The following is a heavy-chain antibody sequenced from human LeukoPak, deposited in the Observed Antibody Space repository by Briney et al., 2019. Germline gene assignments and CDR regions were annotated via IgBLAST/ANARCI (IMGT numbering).Heavy chain of an antibody. V-gene: IGHV1-2*06. J-gene: IGHJ4*02. D-gene: IGHD6-19*01. CDR2: INPNGGDT. Sequence: ASVRVSCKASGYTFTGYHMHWVRQAPGQGLEWMGRINPNGGDTNYAQKFQGRVTMTRDTSINTAYMELSRLTSDDAAVYYCARGYYPLAVAGAYRNYLDYWGQGSLVTVSS. CDR1: GYTFTGYH. CDR3: ARGYYPLAVAGAYRNYLDY.